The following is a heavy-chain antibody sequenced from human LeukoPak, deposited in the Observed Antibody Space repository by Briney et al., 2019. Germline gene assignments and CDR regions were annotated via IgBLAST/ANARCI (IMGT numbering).Heavy chain of an antibody. D-gene: IGHD2-2*01. CDR3: ARGRVVEALDY. CDR1: GGSISSGGYY. Sequence: PSETLSLTCTVSGGSISSGGYYWSWIRQHPGKGLEWIGYIYYSGSTYYNPSLKSRVTVSVDTSKNQFSLKLSSVTAADTAVYYCARGRVVEALDYWGQGTLVTVSS. J-gene: IGHJ4*02. CDR2: IYYSGST. V-gene: IGHV4-31*03.